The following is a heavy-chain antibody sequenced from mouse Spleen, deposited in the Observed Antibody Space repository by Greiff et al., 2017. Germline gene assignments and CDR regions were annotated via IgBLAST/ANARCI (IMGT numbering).Heavy chain of an antibody. Sequence: VKLMESGPGLVAPSQSLSITCTVSGFSLTSYGVHWVRQPPGKGLEWLGVIWAGGSTNYNSALMSRLSISKDNSKSQVFLKMNSLQTDDTAMYYCARDPFITTVEYAMDYWGQGTSVTVSS. CDR1: GFSLTSYG. J-gene: IGHJ4*01. CDR3: ARDPFITTVEYAMDY. D-gene: IGHD1-1*01. V-gene: IGHV2-9*02. CDR2: IWAGGST.